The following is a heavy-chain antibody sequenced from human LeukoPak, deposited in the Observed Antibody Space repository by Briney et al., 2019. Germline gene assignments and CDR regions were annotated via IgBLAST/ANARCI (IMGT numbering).Heavy chain of an antibody. CDR3: TRSRERYCTSGSCYIDLQAR. CDR2: MYTSGST. V-gene: IGHV4-61*09. D-gene: IGHD2-2*02. CDR1: GGSISSGYYY. J-gene: IGHJ4*02. Sequence: MSAETLSLTCTVSGGSISSGYYYWSWIRQPAGKGLEWIGHMYTSGSTEYNPSRNSRITISVDPSKNQFSLKLSSVTAAAPAVYYCTRSRERYCTSGSCYIDLQARWGQGTLVTVSS.